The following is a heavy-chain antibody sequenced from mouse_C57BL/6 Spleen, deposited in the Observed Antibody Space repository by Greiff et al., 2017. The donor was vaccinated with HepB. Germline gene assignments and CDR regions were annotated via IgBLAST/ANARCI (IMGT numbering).Heavy chain of an antibody. J-gene: IGHJ2*01. CDR1: GFTFSSYA. CDR3: ARGLSLRPYFDY. Sequence: EVKLVESGGGLVKPGGSLKLSCAASGFTFSSYAMSWVRQTPEKRLEWVATISDGGSYTYYPDNVKGRFTISRDNAKNNLYLQMSHLKSEDTAMYYCARGLSLRPYFDYWGQGTTLTVSS. CDR2: ISDGGSYT. D-gene: IGHD1-1*01. V-gene: IGHV5-4*03.